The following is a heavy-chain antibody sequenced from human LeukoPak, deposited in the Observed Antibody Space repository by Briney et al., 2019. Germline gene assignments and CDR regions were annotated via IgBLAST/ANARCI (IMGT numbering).Heavy chain of an antibody. CDR1: GFTFSDYY. CDR3: AREAPAAMAPYDY. CDR2: ISSSGSTI. Sequence: GGSLRLSCAASGFTFSDYYMSWIRQAPGKGLEWVSYISSSGSTIYYADSVKGRFTISRGNAKNSLYLQMNSLRAEDTAVYYCAREAPAAMAPYDYWGQGTLVTVSS. D-gene: IGHD2-2*01. J-gene: IGHJ4*02. V-gene: IGHV3-11*04.